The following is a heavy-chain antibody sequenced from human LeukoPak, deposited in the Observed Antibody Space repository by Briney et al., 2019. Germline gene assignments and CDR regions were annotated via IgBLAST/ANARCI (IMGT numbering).Heavy chain of an antibody. CDR1: GFTFSTYS. CDR3: ARDWDYDFWSGYSNDAFDI. CDR2: ISSDSNHR. J-gene: IGHJ3*02. D-gene: IGHD3-3*01. Sequence: GALRLSCAASGFTFSTYSMNWVRQAPGKGLEWVSSISSDSNHRFYADSLKGRFTISSDNAKNSLYLQLISLRAEDTAVYYCARDWDYDFWSGYSNDAFDIWGQGTMVTVSS. V-gene: IGHV3-21*01.